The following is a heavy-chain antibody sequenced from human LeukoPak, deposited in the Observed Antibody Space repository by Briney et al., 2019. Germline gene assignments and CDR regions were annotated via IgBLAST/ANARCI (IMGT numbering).Heavy chain of an antibody. CDR1: GYSFISYW. CDR2: IYPGDSDN. V-gene: IGHV5-51*01. J-gene: IGHJ4*02. D-gene: IGHD2-21*02. CDR3: ARLVVVTASPDYFDY. Sequence: GESLKISCKGSGYSFISYWIGWVRQMPGKGLEWMGSIYPGDSDNRYSPSFQGQVTISADKSTSTAYLQWSSLKASDTAMYYCARLVVVTASPDYFDYWGQGTLVTVSS.